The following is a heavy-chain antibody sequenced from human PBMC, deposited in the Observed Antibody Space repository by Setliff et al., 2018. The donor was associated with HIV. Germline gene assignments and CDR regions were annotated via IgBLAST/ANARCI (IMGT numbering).Heavy chain of an antibody. V-gene: IGHV4-39*01. J-gene: IGHJ4*02. CDR3: ARVGWDYYDSSGVGEFDY. CDR2: IFYIGSA. Sequence: LSLTCTVPGGSISSSNYYWGWVRQPPGKGREWVGSIFYIGSANYNPSLTSPVTISVDTSKNQFSLKLSSVTAADTAVYYCARVGWDYYDSSGVGEFDYWGQGTLVTVSS. D-gene: IGHD3-22*01. CDR1: GGSISSSNYY.